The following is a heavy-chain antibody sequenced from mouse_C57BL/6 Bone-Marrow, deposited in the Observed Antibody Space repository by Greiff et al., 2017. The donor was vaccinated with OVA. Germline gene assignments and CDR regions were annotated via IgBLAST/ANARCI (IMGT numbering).Heavy chain of an antibody. CDR3: ARQLRAMDY. D-gene: IGHD3-2*02. CDR1: GYAFSSSW. Sequence: VQLVESGPELVKPGASVKISCKASGYAFSSSWMNWVKQRPGKGLEWIGRIYPGDGDTNYNGKFKGKATLTADKSSSTAYMQLSSLTSEDSAVYFCARQLRAMDYWGQGTSVTVSS. V-gene: IGHV1-82*01. CDR2: IYPGDGDT. J-gene: IGHJ4*01.